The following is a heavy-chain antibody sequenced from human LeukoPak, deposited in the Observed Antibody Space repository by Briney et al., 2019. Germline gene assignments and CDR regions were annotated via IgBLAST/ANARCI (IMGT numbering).Heavy chain of an antibody. CDR1: GFTFSSYW. Sequence: GGSLRLSCAASGFTFSSYWMHWVRQAPGKGLMWVSRINSDGSRTTYADSVRGRFTISRDNAKSTLYLQMNSLRAEDTAVYYCARVRDDYTYFDCWGQGPLVTVSS. J-gene: IGHJ4*02. V-gene: IGHV3-74*01. CDR2: INSDGSRT. D-gene: IGHD4-11*01. CDR3: ARVRDDYTYFDC.